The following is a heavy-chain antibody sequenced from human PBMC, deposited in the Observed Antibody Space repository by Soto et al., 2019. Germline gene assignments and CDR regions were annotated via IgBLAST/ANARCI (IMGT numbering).Heavy chain of an antibody. CDR3: ARESQYDILSGYSRNAFDI. Sequence: QVQLMQSGAEVKKPGASVKVSCMTSGYTFIGHYIHWVRQAPGQGLEWMGWINPNSGGINYAQKFQGMVTVTRDTTSTTAYMELSSLRCDDTAMHYCARESQYDILSGYSRNAFDIWGQGTMVTVSS. J-gene: IGHJ3*02. D-gene: IGHD3-9*01. V-gene: IGHV1-2*02. CDR2: INPNSGGI. CDR1: GYTFIGHY.